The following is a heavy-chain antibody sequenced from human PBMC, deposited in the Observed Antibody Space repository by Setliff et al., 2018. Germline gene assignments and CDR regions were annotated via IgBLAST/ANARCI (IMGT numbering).Heavy chain of an antibody. CDR1: GGTFSDYY. CDR2: INHSGSS. V-gene: IGHV4-34*01. Sequence: SETLSLTCAAYGGTFSDYYWTWIRQPPGKGLEWIGEINHSGSSNYAPSLKSLVTMSIDASKNQFSLKVTSVTAADTAVYYCARGRNIAARLLDTWGQGSLVTVSS. D-gene: IGHD6-6*01. CDR3: ARGRNIAARLLDT. J-gene: IGHJ5*02.